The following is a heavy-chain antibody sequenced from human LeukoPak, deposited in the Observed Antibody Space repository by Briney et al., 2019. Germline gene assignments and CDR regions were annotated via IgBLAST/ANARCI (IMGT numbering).Heavy chain of an antibody. V-gene: IGHV3-11*01. D-gene: IGHD6-19*01. CDR2: ISSSGSTI. CDR1: GFTFSDYY. Sequence: KPGGSLRLSCAASGFTFSDYYMSWIRQAPGKGLEWVSYISSSGSTIYYADSVKGRFTISRDNAKNSLYLQMNSLRAEDTAVHYCARVGSSGWLFYFDYWGQGTLVTVSS. J-gene: IGHJ4*02. CDR3: ARVGSSGWLFYFDY.